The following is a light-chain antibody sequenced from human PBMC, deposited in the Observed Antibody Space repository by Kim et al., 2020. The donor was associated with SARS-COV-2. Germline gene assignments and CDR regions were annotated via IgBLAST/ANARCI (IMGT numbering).Light chain of an antibody. CDR3: QQYNSYSYT. J-gene: IGKJ2*01. CDR2: TAS. V-gene: IGKV1-5*03. CDR1: QSVSDW. Sequence: SASIGDRVTITCRASQSVSDWLAWYQQKPGKAPKLLIYTASTLQNGVPSRFSGSGSGTEFTLTISSLQPDDFATYYCQQYNSYSYTFGQGTKLEIK.